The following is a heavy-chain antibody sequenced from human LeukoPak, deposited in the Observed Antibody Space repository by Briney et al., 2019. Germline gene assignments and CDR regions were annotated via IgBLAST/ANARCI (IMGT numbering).Heavy chain of an antibody. CDR2: IYYSGDT. D-gene: IGHD6-13*01. CDR3: ARGDPSIAAAGSFDY. V-gene: IGHV4-39*07. CDR1: GGSISSSSHY. Sequence: SETLSLTCTVSGGSISSSSHYWGWIRQPPGKGLEWIGSIYYSGDTYYNPSLKSRVTISVDTSKNQFSLKLSSVTAADTAVYYCARGDPSIAAAGSFDYWGQGTLVTVSS. J-gene: IGHJ4*02.